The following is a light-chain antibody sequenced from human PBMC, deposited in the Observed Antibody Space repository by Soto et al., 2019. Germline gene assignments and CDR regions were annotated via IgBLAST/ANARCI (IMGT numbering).Light chain of an antibody. CDR2: AAS. CDR1: QSIKKS. CDR3: QQNYITPPWT. V-gene: IGKV1-39*01. J-gene: IGKJ1*01. Sequence: DVQMTPSPSSLSASVGDRVTITCRASQSIKKSLNWYQQKPGKAPKLLIFAASNLQSGVPSRFSGSGSWTDFTLTISSLQAEDFATYYCQQNYITPPWTFGPGTKVEVK.